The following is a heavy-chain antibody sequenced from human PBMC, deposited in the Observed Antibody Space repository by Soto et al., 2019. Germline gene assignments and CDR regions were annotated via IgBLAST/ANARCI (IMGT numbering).Heavy chain of an antibody. Sequence: GASVKVSCKASGFTFTSSAVQWVRQARGQRLEWIGWIVVGSGNTNYAQKFQERVTITRDMSTSTAYMELSSLRSEDTAVYYCAAFYYDFWSGSPRGMDVWGQGTTVTVSS. CDR1: GFTFTSSA. CDR2: IVVGSGNT. J-gene: IGHJ6*02. V-gene: IGHV1-58*01. D-gene: IGHD3-3*01. CDR3: AAFYYDFWSGSPRGMDV.